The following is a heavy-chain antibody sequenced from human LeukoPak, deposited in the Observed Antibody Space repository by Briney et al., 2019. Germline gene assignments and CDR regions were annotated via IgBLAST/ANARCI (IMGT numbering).Heavy chain of an antibody. CDR2: ISWNSGSI. CDR3: AKDSEQWLVEGIDY. CDR1: EFTFDDYA. D-gene: IGHD6-19*01. V-gene: IGHV3-9*01. Sequence: PGGSLRLSCAASEFTFDDYAMHWVRQAPGKGLEWVSGISWNSGSIGYADSVKGRFTISRDSAKNSLYLQMNSLRAEDTALYYCAKDSEQWLVEGIDYWGQGTLVTVSS. J-gene: IGHJ4*02.